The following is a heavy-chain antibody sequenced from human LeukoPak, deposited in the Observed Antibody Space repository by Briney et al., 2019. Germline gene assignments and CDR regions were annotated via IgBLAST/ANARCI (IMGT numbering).Heavy chain of an antibody. D-gene: IGHD3-22*01. CDR3: AKTITYYYDNSAYPSFDY. J-gene: IGHJ4*02. CDR1: GGTFSSYG. Sequence: ASVKVSCKASGGTFSSYGISWVRQAPGQGLEWMGTIIPIFATANHAQKFQGRVTITTDESTSTAYMELSSLRSEDTAVYYCAKTITYYYDNSAYPSFDYWGQGTLVTVSS. V-gene: IGHV1-69*05. CDR2: IIPIFATA.